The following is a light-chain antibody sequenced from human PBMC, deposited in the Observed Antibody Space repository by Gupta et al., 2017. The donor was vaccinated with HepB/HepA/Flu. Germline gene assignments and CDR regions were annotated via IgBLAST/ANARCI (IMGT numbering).Light chain of an antibody. Sequence: ETVLTQSPGTLSLSPGERATLSCRASQSVSSSYLAWYRQEPGQTPRLLIYGTSSSATRIPDRFSGSGSGTEFTLTISRLEPEDFAVYYCQQYGNSPPTFGQGTKLEIK. CDR3: QQYGNSPPT. CDR1: QSVSSSY. V-gene: IGKV3-20*01. CDR2: GTS. J-gene: IGKJ1*01.